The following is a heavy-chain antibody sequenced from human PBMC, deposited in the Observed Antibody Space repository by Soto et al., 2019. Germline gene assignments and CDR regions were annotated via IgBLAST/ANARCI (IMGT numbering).Heavy chain of an antibody. CDR3: ARAPSSAAGLYFAF. J-gene: IGHJ4*02. D-gene: IGHD6-13*01. Sequence: SETLSLTCTVSGGSISTYYWSWIRQPAGKGMEWIGRIHTTDGTKYNPSLKSRVTMSIDTSNNQFSLKLSSLTAADTAVYYCARAPSSAAGLYFAFWGQGTLVTVSS. CDR1: GGSISTYY. CDR2: IHTTDGT. V-gene: IGHV4-4*07.